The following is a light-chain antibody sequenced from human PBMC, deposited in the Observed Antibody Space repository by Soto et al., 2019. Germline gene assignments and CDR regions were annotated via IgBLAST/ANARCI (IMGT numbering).Light chain of an antibody. CDR1: QSVSSRN. V-gene: IGKV3-20*01. CDR3: LRYGDSPPAYT. J-gene: IGKJ2*01. Sequence: EIVLTQSPGTVSLSPGERATLSCRASQSVSSRNLAWYRQKPGQAPSLLIFGASNRATGIPDRFSGSGSGPDFTLTISRLEPEDCAVYYCLRYGDSPPAYTFGQGTKLEIK. CDR2: GAS.